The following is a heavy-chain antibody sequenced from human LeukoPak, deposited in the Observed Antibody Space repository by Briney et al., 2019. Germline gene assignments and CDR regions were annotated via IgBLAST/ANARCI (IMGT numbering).Heavy chain of an antibody. CDR2: IVVGSGNT. Sequence: SVKVSCKASGFTFTSSAMQWVRQARGQRLEWIGWIVVGSGNTNYAQKFQERVTITRDMSTSTAYMELSSLRSEDTAVYYCAREPHGFGEPRGYYFDYWGQGTLVTVSS. V-gene: IGHV1-58*02. D-gene: IGHD3-10*01. CDR1: GFTFTSSA. J-gene: IGHJ4*02. CDR3: AREPHGFGEPRGYYFDY.